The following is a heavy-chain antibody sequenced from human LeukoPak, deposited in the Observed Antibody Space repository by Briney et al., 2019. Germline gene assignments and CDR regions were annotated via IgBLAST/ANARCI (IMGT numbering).Heavy chain of an antibody. D-gene: IGHD3-10*01. CDR2: IFYSGST. CDR3: ASGGSPRRSDY. CDR1: SGSISTSNYY. V-gene: IGHV4-39*07. J-gene: IGHJ4*02. Sequence: SETLSLTCTVSSGSISTSNYYWGWVRQPPGKALEWIGNIFYSGSTYYSPSLKSRVTISLDTSKNQFSLKLSSVTAADTAVYFCASGGSPRRSDYWGQGTLVTVSS.